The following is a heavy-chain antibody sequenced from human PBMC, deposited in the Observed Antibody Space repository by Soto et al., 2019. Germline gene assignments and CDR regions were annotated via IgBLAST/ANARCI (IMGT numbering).Heavy chain of an antibody. J-gene: IGHJ6*02. V-gene: IGHV4-39*01. CDR1: GGSISSSSYC. CDR2: IYYSGST. Sequence: PSQTLSLTCTVSGGSISSSSYCWGWIRQPPGKGLEGIGSIYYSGSTYYNPSLKSRVTISVDTSKNQFSLKLSSVTAADTAVYYCARQGGYCISTSCPYYYYHYGMDVWGQGTTVTVSS. CDR3: ARQGGYCISTSCPYYYYHYGMDV. D-gene: IGHD2-2*01.